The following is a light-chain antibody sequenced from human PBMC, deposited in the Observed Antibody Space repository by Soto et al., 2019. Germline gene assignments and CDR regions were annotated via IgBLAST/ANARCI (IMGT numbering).Light chain of an antibody. CDR1: QSIDTW. J-gene: IGKJ1*01. V-gene: IGKV1-5*03. Sequence: DIQMTQSPSTLSASVGDRVTITCRASQSIDTWLAWYQQKPGKAPKLLIYKASSLQSGVPSRFSGSGSETEFTLTISSLQPDDFATYYCQQYNYYSRTFGQGTKVDIK. CDR2: KAS. CDR3: QQYNYYSRT.